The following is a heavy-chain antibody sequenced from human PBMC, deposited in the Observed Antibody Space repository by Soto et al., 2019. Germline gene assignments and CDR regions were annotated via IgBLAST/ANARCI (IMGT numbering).Heavy chain of an antibody. Sequence: PGGSLRLSWGGFTFTRYNMNWVRQAPGKGLEWVSSISSTTNYIYYGDSMKGRFTISRDNAKNSLYLEMNSLRAEDTAVYYCARESEDLTSNFDYWGQGTLVTVSS. CDR2: ISSTTNYI. CDR3: ARESEDLTSNFDY. J-gene: IGHJ4*02. V-gene: IGHV3-21*06. CDR1: FTFTRYN.